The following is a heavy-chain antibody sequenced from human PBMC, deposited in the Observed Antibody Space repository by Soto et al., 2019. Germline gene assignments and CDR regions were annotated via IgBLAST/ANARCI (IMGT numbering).Heavy chain of an antibody. Sequence: ELVQSGPEAREPGTSVKVSCRASGFSFGDSAVQWVRQGRGQRLEWIGWIVVVNGNTNYAQKFEGRVTLTRDGSTSTSHMELTSLSSEDTAVYFCAVTDLPFRPLTEPTENGMDVWGQGTTVTVSS. J-gene: IGHJ6*02. V-gene: IGHV1-58*01. CDR1: GFSFGDSA. CDR3: AVTDLPFRPLTEPTENGMDV. D-gene: IGHD3-3*02. CDR2: IVVVNGNT.